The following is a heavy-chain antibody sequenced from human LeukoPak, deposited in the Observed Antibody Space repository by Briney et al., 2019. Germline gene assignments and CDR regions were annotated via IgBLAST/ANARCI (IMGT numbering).Heavy chain of an antibody. J-gene: IGHJ4*02. CDR1: GYTFTSYD. CDR3: AREYYDYYEGFDY. Sequence: ASVTVSCKASGYTFTSYDISWLRQAPGQGLEWMGRISAYNGNTNYAQKLQGRVTMTTDTSTRTAYMELRSLRSDDTAVYFCAREYYDYYEGFDYWGQGTLCSVSS. D-gene: IGHD3-22*01. V-gene: IGHV1-18*01. CDR2: ISAYNGNT.